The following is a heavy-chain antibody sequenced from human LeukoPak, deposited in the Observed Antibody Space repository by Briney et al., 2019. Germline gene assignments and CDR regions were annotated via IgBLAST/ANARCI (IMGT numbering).Heavy chain of an antibody. V-gene: IGHV4-39*01. CDR3: ARHGGDASASSKFDY. CDR1: GDSITNTNYY. CDR2: VYYSGSA. Sequence: SETLSLTCTVSGDSITNTNYYWGWIRRPPGKGLEWIGSVYYSGSALHNPSLQSRVTLSVDTSKNQFSLKLISATAADTAVYHCARHGGDASASSKFDYWGQGTPLIVSS. D-gene: IGHD3-10*01. J-gene: IGHJ4*02.